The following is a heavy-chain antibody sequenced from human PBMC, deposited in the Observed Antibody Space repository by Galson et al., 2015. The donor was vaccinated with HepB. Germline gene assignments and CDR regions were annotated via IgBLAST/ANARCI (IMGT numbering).Heavy chain of an antibody. V-gene: IGHV3-23*01. D-gene: IGHD3-22*01. CDR2: ISGSGGST. CDR1: GFTFSRYA. J-gene: IGHJ3*02. Sequence: SLRLSCAASGFTFSRYAMSWVRQAPGKGLEWVSAISGSGGSTYYADSVKGRLTISRDNSKNTLYLQMNSLRAEDTAVYYCARVDSSAFDIWGQGTMVTVSS. CDR3: ARVDSSAFDI.